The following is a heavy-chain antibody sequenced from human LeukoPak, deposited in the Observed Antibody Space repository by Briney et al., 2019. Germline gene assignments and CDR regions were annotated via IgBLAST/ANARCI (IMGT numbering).Heavy chain of an antibody. CDR1: GFTFSSYS. V-gene: IGHV3-48*04. Sequence: GGSLRLSCAASGFTFSSYSMNWVRQAPGKGLEWVSYISSSGSTIYYADSVKGRFTISRDNAKNSLYLQMNSLRAEDTAVYYCARDNYDFWSGYYYYYMDVWGRGTTVTVSS. J-gene: IGHJ6*03. CDR2: ISSSGSTI. D-gene: IGHD3-3*01. CDR3: ARDNYDFWSGYYYYYMDV.